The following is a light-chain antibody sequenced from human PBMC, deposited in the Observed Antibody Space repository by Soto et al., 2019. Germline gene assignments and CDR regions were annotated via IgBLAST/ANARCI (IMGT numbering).Light chain of an antibody. J-gene: IGKJ2*01. V-gene: IGKV3-15*01. CDR2: GAS. Sequence: EILMTPSPVTLYVSPGESATLSCRASQSVAYNLAWYQQKPDQAPRLLIYGASTSATDIPARFSGSGVGTEFTLTINSLQSADFAVYCCQQYNDWPPYTFGQGTKLHI. CDR3: QQYNDWPPYT. CDR1: QSVAYN.